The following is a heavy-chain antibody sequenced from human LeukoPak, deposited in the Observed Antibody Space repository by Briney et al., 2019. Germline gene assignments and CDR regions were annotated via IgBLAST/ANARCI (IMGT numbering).Heavy chain of an antibody. D-gene: IGHD2-2*01. V-gene: IGHV4-61*08. Sequence: PSETLYLTCTVSGGSINSGGYYWSWIRQPPEKGMEWIGYIYYSGSTNYNPSLKSRVTISVDTSKNQFSLKLSSVTAADTAVYYCARHPGYCSSTSCSDIDYWGQGTLVTVSS. J-gene: IGHJ4*02. CDR2: IYYSGST. CDR1: GGSINSGGYY. CDR3: ARHPGYCSSTSCSDIDY.